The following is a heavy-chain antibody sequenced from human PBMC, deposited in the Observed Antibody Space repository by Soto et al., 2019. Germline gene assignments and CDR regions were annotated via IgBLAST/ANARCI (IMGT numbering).Heavy chain of an antibody. CDR3: ARDLKVTASNSYFCYGMDV. J-gene: IGHJ6*02. CDR1: GFTFSPYT. D-gene: IGHD2-21*02. V-gene: IGHV3-21*01. CDR2: ISRSSTNI. Sequence: EAQLVESGGGLVKPGGSLRLSCAASGFTFSPYTMEWFRQSPGKGLDWLSSISRSSTNIFYADSVKGRFTVSRDNANNVLYLQINSLSAEDTAIYYCARDLKVTASNSYFCYGMDVWGQGTTVTVSS.